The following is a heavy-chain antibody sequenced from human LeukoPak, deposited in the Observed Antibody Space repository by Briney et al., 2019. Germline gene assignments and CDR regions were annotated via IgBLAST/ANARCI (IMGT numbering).Heavy chain of an antibody. CDR3: AKTYCSGGRCYSFGAFDI. D-gene: IGHD2-15*01. Sequence: GGSLRLSCAASGFTFSSYAMHWVRQAPGKGLEYVSAISRSGGSTYYAISVKDRFTIYRDNSKNTLCLQMGSLRAEDTAVYYCAKTYCSGGRCYSFGAFDIWGQGTMVTVSS. V-gene: IGHV3-64*01. J-gene: IGHJ3*02. CDR2: ISRSGGST. CDR1: GFTFSSYA.